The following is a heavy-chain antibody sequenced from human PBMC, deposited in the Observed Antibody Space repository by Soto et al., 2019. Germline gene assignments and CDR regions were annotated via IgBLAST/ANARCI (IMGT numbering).Heavy chain of an antibody. V-gene: IGHV3-7*01. Sequence: PGGSLILSCAAAGFTFFSYWMSWFRQAPGKGLEWVANIKQDGSEKYYVDSVKGRFTISRDNAKNSLNLQMNSLRAEDTAVYYCARVTDYYESSGYFDYWGQGP. D-gene: IGHD3-22*01. CDR3: ARVTDYYESSGYFDY. J-gene: IGHJ4*02. CDR2: IKQDGSEK. CDR1: GFTFFSYW.